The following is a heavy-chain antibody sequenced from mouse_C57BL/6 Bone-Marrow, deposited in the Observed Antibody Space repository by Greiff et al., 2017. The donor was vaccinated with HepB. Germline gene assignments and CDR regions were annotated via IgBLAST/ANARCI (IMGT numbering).Heavy chain of an antibody. CDR3: ARGITTSSFDS. V-gene: IGHV1-54*01. D-gene: IGHD2-4*01. CDR1: GYAFTNYL. J-gene: IGHJ2*01. CDR2: INPGSGGT. Sequence: QVQLQQSGAELVRPGTSVKVSCKASGYAFTNYLIEWVKQRPGQGLEWIGVINPGSGGTNYNEKFKGKATLTADKSSSTASMQLSSLTSEDSAVYFCARGITTSSFDSWGQGTTLTVSS.